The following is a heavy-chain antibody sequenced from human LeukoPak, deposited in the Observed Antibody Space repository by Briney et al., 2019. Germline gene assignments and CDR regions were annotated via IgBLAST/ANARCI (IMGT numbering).Heavy chain of an antibody. J-gene: IGHJ6*02. CDR2: ISAYNGNT. CDR1: GYTFTSYG. Sequence: GASVKVPCKASGYTFTSYGISWVRQAPGQGLEWMGWISAYNGNTNYVQKLQGRVTMTTDTSTSTAYMELRSLRSDDTAVYYCARVAPTRYCSSTSCYMRDGMDVWGQGTTVTVSS. CDR3: ARVAPTRYCSSTSCYMRDGMDV. V-gene: IGHV1-18*01. D-gene: IGHD2-2*02.